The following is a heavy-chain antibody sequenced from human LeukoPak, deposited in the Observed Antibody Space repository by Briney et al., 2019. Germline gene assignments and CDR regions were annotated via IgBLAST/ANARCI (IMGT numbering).Heavy chain of an antibody. CDR1: GGSLSGYY. J-gene: IGHJ6*02. CDR2: INHSGST. CDR3: ASSEPDSSSWYRYYYGMDV. Sequence: KSSETLSLTCAVYGGSLSGYYWSWIRQPPGKGLEWIGEINHSGSTNYSPSLKSRVTISVDTSKNQFSLKLSSVTAADTAVYYCASSEPDSSSWYRYYYGMDVWGQGTTVTVSS. D-gene: IGHD6-13*01. V-gene: IGHV4-34*01.